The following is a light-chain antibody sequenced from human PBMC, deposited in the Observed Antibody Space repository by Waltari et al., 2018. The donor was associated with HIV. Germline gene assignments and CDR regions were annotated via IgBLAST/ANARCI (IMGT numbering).Light chain of an antibody. CDR2: DVS. J-gene: IGLJ2*01. V-gene: IGLV2-11*01. CDR3: CSYAGTYTFVV. Sequence: QSALTQPRSPSAPPGQFVTIPCTGTSTAVGSYHYVSWYQHPPGTAPNLILYDVSERPSGVPDRFSGSKSGNTASLTISGLQAEDEADYYCCSYAGTYTFVVFGGGTKLTVL. CDR1: STAVGSYHY.